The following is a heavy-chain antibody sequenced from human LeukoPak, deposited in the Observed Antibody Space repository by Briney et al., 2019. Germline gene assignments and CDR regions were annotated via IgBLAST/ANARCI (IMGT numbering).Heavy chain of an antibody. J-gene: IGHJ4*02. CDR3: AKPKWELGVFDY. V-gene: IGHV3-23*01. D-gene: IGHD1-26*01. CDR2: ISGSGGST. Sequence: GGSLRLSCAASGFTFSSYATSWVRQAPGKGLEWVSAISGSGGSTYYADSVKGRFTISRDNSKNTLYLQMNSLRAEDTAVYYCAKPKWELGVFDYWGQGTLVTVSS. CDR1: GFTFSSYA.